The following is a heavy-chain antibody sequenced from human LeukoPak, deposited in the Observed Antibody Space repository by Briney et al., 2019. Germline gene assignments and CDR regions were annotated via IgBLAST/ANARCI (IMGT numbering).Heavy chain of an antibody. CDR2: ISYSGST. CDR1: GGSISSYY. Sequence: SETLSLTCTVSGGSISSYYWSWIRQPPGKGLEWIGCISYSGSTNYNPSLKSRVTISVDTSKNQFSLKLSSVTAADTAVYYCARRAEMGNCSGGSCYSGYFDYWGQGTLVTVSS. V-gene: IGHV4-59*12. J-gene: IGHJ4*02. D-gene: IGHD2-15*01. CDR3: ARRAEMGNCSGGSCYSGYFDY.